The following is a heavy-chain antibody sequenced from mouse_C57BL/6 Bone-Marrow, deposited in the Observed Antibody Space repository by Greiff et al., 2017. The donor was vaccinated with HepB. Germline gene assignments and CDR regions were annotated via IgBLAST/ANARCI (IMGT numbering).Heavy chain of an antibody. Sequence: QVQLQQPGAELVKPGASVKLSCKASGYTFTSYWMHWVKQRPGQGLEWIGMIHPNSGSTNYNEKFKSKATLTVDKSSSTAYMQLSSLTSEDSAVYYCARKERTGKGFDYWGQGTTLTVSS. CDR2: IHPNSGST. CDR3: ARKERTGKGFDY. D-gene: IGHD4-1*01. V-gene: IGHV1-64*01. CDR1: GYTFTSYW. J-gene: IGHJ2*01.